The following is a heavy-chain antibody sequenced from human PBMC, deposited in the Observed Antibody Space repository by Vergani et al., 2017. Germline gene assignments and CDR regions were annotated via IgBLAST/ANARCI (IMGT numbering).Heavy chain of an antibody. D-gene: IGHD6-19*01. CDR3: ARGYSSGCFDY. Sequence: VQLVQSGAEVKKPGASVKVSCKASGYTFTSYYMHWVRQAPGQGLEWMGIINPSGGSTSYAQKFKGRVTMTRETYTSTVYMELSSLRSEDTAVYYCARGYSSGCFDYWGQGTLVTVSS. J-gene: IGHJ4*02. CDR2: INPSGGST. V-gene: IGHV1-46*01. CDR1: GYTFTSYY.